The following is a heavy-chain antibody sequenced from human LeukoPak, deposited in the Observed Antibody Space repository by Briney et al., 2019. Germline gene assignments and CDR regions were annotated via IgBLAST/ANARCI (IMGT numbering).Heavy chain of an antibody. J-gene: IGHJ4*02. CDR3: ARDRFAEDY. CDR1: GFTFANYG. CDR2: ISADGGTT. Sequence: GGSLRLSCAASGFTFANYGMHWVRQVPGKGLEWVSLISADGGTTYYTDSVKGRFTISRDNSKNSLHLQMNSLRTDDTALYYCARDRFAEDYWGQGQLVIVSS. D-gene: IGHD1-14*01. V-gene: IGHV3-43*02.